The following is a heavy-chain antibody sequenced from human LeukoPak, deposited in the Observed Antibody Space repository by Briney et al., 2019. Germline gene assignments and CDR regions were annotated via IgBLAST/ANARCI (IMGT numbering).Heavy chain of an antibody. D-gene: IGHD6-13*01. J-gene: IGHJ4*02. V-gene: IGHV3-74*01. Sequence: PGGSLRLSCAASGFTFSSYWMYWVRQAPGKGLVWVSRIHTDGSSTSYADSVKGRFTISRDNAKNTLYLQMSSLRAEDTAVYYCILAAAGTEFDSWGQGTLVTVSS. CDR3: ILAAAGTEFDS. CDR1: GFTFSSYW. CDR2: IHTDGSST.